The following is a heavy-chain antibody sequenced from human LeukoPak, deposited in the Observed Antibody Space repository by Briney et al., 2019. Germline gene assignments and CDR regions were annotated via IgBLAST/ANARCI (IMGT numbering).Heavy chain of an antibody. Sequence: PGGSLRLSCAASGFTFSSYWMTWVRQTPGKGLEWVANIKQDGIEIYYVDSVKGRFTISRDNAKNSLYMQMNSLRAEDTAVYYCATIYLDYWGQGTLVTVSS. CDR1: GFTFSSYW. CDR3: ATIYLDY. J-gene: IGHJ4*02. CDR2: IKQDGIEI. V-gene: IGHV3-7*01.